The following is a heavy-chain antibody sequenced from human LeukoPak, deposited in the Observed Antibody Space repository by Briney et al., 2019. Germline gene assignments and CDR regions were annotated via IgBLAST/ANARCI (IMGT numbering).Heavy chain of an antibody. CDR1: GGSISSYY. V-gene: IGHV4-59*01. J-gene: IGHJ4*02. Sequence: SETLSLTCTVSGGSISSYYWSWIRQPPGKGLEWIGYIYYSGSTNYNPPLKSRVTISVDTSKNQFSLKLSSVTAADTAVYYCARGVADVDYWGQGTLVTVSS. CDR2: IYYSGST. D-gene: IGHD6-19*01. CDR3: ARGVADVDY.